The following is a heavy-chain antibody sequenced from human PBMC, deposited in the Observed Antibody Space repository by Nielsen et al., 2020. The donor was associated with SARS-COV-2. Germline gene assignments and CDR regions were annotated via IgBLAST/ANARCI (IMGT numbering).Heavy chain of an antibody. CDR1: GFTFTSYG. V-gene: IGHV3-23*01. J-gene: IGHJ5*01. CDR3: AKDSGIADS. D-gene: IGHD6-13*01. CDR2: ITASGGGT. Sequence: GGSLRLSCAASGFTFTSYGMSWVRQAPGKGLEWVSGITASGGGTYYADSVKGRFTISRDNSKNTLFLQMNGLRVEDTAVYYCAKDSGIADSWGQGTQVTVSS.